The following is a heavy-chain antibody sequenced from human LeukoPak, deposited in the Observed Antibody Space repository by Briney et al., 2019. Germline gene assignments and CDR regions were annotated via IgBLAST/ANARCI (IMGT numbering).Heavy chain of an antibody. D-gene: IGHD3-22*01. V-gene: IGHV4-39*01. CDR1: GGSISSSSYY. CDR2: ISYSGST. J-gene: IGHJ3*02. Sequence: SETLSLTCTVSGGSISSSSYYWGWIRQPPGKGLEWIGSISYSGSTYYNPSLKSRVTISVDTSKNQFSLKLSSVTAADTAVYYCARVSGITMIVVLPGDGFDIWGQGTMVTVSS. CDR3: ARVSGITMIVVLPGDGFDI.